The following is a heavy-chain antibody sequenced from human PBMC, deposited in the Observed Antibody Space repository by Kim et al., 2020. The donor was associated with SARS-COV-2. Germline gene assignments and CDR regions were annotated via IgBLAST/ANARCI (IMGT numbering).Heavy chain of an antibody. Sequence: SETLSLTCTVSGGSISSSSYYWGWIRQPPGKGLEWIGSIYYSGSTYYNPSLKSRVTISVDTSKNQFSLKLSSVTAADTAVYYCASLYSSSWELVFGYWGQGTLVTVSS. CDR2: IYYSGST. CDR1: GGSISSSSYY. D-gene: IGHD6-13*01. J-gene: IGHJ4*02. CDR3: ASLYSSSWELVFGY. V-gene: IGHV4-39*01.